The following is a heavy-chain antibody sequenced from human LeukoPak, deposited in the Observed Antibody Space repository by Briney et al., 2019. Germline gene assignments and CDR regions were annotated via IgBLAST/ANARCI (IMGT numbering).Heavy chain of an antibody. Sequence: ASVKVSCKASGYTLTSYYMHWVRQAPGQGLEWMGTINPSGGSTSYAQKFQGRVTMTRDTSTSTVYMELSSLKSEDTAVCYCARGGYSFGSDWGQGTLVTVSS. CDR3: ARGGYSFGSD. D-gene: IGHD5-18*01. J-gene: IGHJ4*02. V-gene: IGHV1-46*01. CDR2: INPSGGST. CDR1: GYTLTSYY.